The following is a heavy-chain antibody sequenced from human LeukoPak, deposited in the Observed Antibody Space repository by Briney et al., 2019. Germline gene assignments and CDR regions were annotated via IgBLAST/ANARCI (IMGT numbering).Heavy chain of an antibody. CDR2: INHSGST. D-gene: IGHD6-13*01. CDR3: ASDIAAAGTGLY. V-gene: IGHV4-34*01. Sequence: SETLSLTCAVYGGSFSGYYWSWIRQPPGKGLEWIGEINHSGSTNYNPSLKSRVTISVDTSKNQFSLKLSSVTAADTAVYYCASDIAAAGTGLYWGQGTLVTVSS. CDR1: GGSFSGYY. J-gene: IGHJ4*02.